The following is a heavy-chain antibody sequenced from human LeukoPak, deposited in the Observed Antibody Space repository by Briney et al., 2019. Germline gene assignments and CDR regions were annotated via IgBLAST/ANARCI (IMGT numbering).Heavy chain of an antibody. CDR3: ANNLVGGSGSYYNVRPYYYMDV. CDR2: IIPIFGTA. V-gene: IGHV1-69*05. CDR1: GGTFSSYA. Sequence: SVKVSCKASGGTFSSYAIRWVRQAPGQGLEWMGGIIPIFGTANYAQKLQGRVTITTDEYTSTAYMELSSLRSEATAVYYCANNLVGGSGSYYNVRPYYYMDVWGKGTTVTVSS. D-gene: IGHD3-10*01. J-gene: IGHJ6*03.